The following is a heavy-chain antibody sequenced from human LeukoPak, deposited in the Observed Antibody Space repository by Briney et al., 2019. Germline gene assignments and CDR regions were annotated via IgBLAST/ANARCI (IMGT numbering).Heavy chain of an antibody. CDR2: ISAYSDHT. CDR1: GYTFIAYG. Sequence: ASVKVSCKASGYTFIAYGLSWVRQAPGQGLEWMGWISAYSDHTDYAQKFQDRVTITTDTSTGTAYLELTSLTSADTAVYYCARDRGPKYQLLYWGQGTLVTVSS. D-gene: IGHD2-2*01. V-gene: IGHV1-18*01. CDR3: ARDRGPKYQLLY. J-gene: IGHJ4*02.